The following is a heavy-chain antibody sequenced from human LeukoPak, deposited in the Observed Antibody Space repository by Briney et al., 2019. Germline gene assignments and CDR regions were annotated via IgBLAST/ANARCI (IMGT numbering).Heavy chain of an antibody. CDR1: GYSFTNYC. J-gene: IGHJ3*02. Sequence: ASVKVSCKASGYSFTNYCMHWVRQAPGQGLEWLGKINPSDGSINYAQKFQGRVTMTRDMSTATVYMELSSLRSEDTAVYYCARVQSPSYYDILTGIYDAFDIWGKGTMVTVSS. CDR3: ARVQSPSYYDILTGIYDAFDI. V-gene: IGHV1-46*01. CDR2: INPSDGSI. D-gene: IGHD3-9*01.